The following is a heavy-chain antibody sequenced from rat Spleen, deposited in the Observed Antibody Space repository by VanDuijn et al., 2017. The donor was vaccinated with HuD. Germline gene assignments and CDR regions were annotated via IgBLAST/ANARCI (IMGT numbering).Heavy chain of an antibody. V-gene: IGHV5S23*01. CDR1: EFTFSNYD. D-gene: IGHD1-6*01. J-gene: IGHJ1*01. Sequence: EVQLVESGGGLVQPGRSLRLSCAASEFTFSNYDMAWVRQAPTKGLEWVASISNGGGSTHYRDSVKGRFTISRDNAKSTLYLQMDSLRSEDTATYYCARPRLMYSTDYWYFDFWGPGTMVTVSS. CDR3: ARPRLMYSTDYWYFDF. CDR2: ISNGGGST.